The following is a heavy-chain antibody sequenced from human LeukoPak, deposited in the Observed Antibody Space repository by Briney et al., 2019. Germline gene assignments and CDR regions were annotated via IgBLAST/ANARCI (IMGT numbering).Heavy chain of an antibody. V-gene: IGHV4-59*08. D-gene: IGHD6-13*01. CDR1: GRSISSFY. Sequence: SETLSLTCTVSGRSISSFYWSWIRQPPGKGLEWIGYIYYNGSTNYNPSLKSRVTISVDTSKNQFSLKLSSVTAADTAVYYCARTGFRTSWGAFDIWSQGTLVTVSS. J-gene: IGHJ3*02. CDR3: ARTGFRTSWGAFDI. CDR2: IYYNGST.